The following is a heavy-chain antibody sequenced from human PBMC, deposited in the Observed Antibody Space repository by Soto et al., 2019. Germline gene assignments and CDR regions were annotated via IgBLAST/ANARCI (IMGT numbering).Heavy chain of an antibody. CDR3: ARDVAAADY. D-gene: IGHD6-13*01. CDR1: GYTFTSYG. Sequence: ASVKVSCKASGYTFTSYGISWVRQAPGKGLEWMGWINAGNGNTKHSQKLQGRVTITTDTSASTAYMELSSLRSEDTAVYYCARDVAAADYWGQGTLVTVSS. V-gene: IGHV1-18*01. CDR2: INAGNGNT. J-gene: IGHJ4*02.